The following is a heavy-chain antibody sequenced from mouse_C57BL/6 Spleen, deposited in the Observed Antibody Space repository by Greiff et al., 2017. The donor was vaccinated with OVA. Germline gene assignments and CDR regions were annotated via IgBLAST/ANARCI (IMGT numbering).Heavy chain of an antibody. CDR1: GYTFTSYW. D-gene: IGHD1-1*01. J-gene: IGHJ4*01. CDR2: IDPSDSYT. Sequence: VQLQQPGAELVKPGASVKLSCKASGYTFTSYWMQWVKQRPGQGLEWIGEIDPSDSYTNYNQKFKGKATLTVDTSSSTAYMQLSSLTSEDSAVYYCARSPYYYGTPLCAMDYWGQVTSVTVSS. CDR3: ARSPYYYGTPLCAMDY. V-gene: IGHV1-50*01.